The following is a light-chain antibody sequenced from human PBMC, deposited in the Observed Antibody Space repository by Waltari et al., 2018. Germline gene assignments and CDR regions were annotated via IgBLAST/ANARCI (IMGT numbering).Light chain of an antibody. CDR3: CSYAGRGTYV. CDR1: TRDVGNYDL. J-gene: IGLJ1*01. Sequence: QSALTQPASVSGTPGQSLTISCTGTTRDVGNYDLVSWYQQHPGKAPKLLIWDVIKRPSGVSSRFSGSKAGNTASLTISGLQAEDEADYYCCSYAGRGTYVFGSGTKVTV. V-gene: IGLV2-23*02. CDR2: DVI.